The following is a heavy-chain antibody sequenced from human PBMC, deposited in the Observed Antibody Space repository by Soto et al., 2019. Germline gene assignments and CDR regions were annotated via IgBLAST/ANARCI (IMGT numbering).Heavy chain of an antibody. CDR1: GYTFTSYS. J-gene: IGHJ4*02. V-gene: IGHV1-46*01. CDR2: INPSGGST. CDR3: ARKYCSGGSCYTLDY. D-gene: IGHD2-15*01. Sequence: ASVKVSCKASGYTFTSYSMHWVRQAPGQGLEWMGIINPSGGSTSYAQKFQGRVTMTRDTSTSTVYMELSSLRSEDTAVYYCARKYCSGGSCYTLDYWGQGTLVTVSS.